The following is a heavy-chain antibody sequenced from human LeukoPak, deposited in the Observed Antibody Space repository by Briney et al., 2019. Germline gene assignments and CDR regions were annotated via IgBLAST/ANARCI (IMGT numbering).Heavy chain of an antibody. Sequence: PGGSLRLSCAAAGFTFSSYEMNWVRQAPGKGLEWVAVIWYDGSNKYYADSVKGRFTISRDNSKNTLYLQMNSLRAEDTAVYYCARDRGVFMVRGLEAFDIWGQGTMVTVSS. CDR1: GFTFSSYE. J-gene: IGHJ3*02. D-gene: IGHD3-10*01. V-gene: IGHV3-33*08. CDR3: ARDRGVFMVRGLEAFDI. CDR2: IWYDGSNK.